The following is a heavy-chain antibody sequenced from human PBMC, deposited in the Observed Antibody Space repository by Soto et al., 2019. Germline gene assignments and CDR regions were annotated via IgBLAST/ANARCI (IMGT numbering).Heavy chain of an antibody. CDR1: GYTFTGYY. CDR3: AMRSTEGAYYYMDV. V-gene: IGHV1-46*03. D-gene: IGHD2-2*01. J-gene: IGHJ6*03. Sequence: GASVKVSCKASGYTFTGYYMHWVRQAPGQGLEWMGIINPSGGTTTYAQNFQDRVTMTRDTSTSTVYMELSSLRSEDTAVYYCAMRSTEGAYYYMDVWGKGTTVTVSS. CDR2: INPSGGTT.